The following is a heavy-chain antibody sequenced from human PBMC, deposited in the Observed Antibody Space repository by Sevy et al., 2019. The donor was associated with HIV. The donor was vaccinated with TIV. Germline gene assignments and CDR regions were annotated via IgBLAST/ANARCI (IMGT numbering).Heavy chain of an antibody. CDR2: INHSGST. CDR1: GGSFSGYY. J-gene: IGHJ3*02. D-gene: IGHD2-2*01. V-gene: IGHV4-34*01. Sequence: SETLSLTCAVYGGSFSGYYWSWIRQPPGKGLEWIGEINHSGSTNNNPSLKSRVTISGDTSKNQFSLKLSSVTAADTAVYHCARHCSRTSCSHAFDIWGQGTMVTVSS. CDR3: ARHCSRTSCSHAFDI.